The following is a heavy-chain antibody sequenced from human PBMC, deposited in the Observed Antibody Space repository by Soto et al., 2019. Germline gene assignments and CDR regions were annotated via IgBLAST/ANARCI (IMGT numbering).Heavy chain of an antibody. CDR1: GYTFTSYG. J-gene: IGHJ6*02. D-gene: IGHD3-10*01. V-gene: IGHV1-18*01. CDR3: ARAMVRGVIIGPYGMDV. CDR2: ISAYNGNT. Sequence: ASVKVSCKASGYTFTSYGISWVRQAPGQGLEWMGWISAYNGNTNYAQKLQGRVTMTTDTSTSTAYMELRSLRSDDTAVYYCARAMVRGVIIGPYGMDVWGQGATVTVSS.